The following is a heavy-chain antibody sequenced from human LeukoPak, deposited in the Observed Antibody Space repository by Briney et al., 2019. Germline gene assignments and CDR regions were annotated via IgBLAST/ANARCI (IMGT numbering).Heavy chain of an antibody. Sequence: GGSLRLSCAASGFTFSSYWMSWVRQAPGKGLEWVANIKQDGSEKYYVDSVKGRFTISRDNAKNSLYLQMNSLRAEDTVVYYCARAVSTSWFDPWGQGTLVTVSS. CDR1: GFTFSSYW. D-gene: IGHD4-11*01. J-gene: IGHJ5*02. CDR3: ARAVSTSWFDP. V-gene: IGHV3-7*01. CDR2: IKQDGSEK.